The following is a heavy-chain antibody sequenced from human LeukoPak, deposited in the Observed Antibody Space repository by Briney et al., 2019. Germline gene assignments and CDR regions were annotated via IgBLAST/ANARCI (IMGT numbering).Heavy chain of an antibody. D-gene: IGHD6-6*01. Sequence: GASVKVSCKASGYTFTGYYLHWVRQAPGQGLEWMGRIIPILGIANYAQKFQGRVTITADKSTSTAYMELSSLRSEDTAVYYCARAGARNAFDIWGQGTMVTVSS. V-gene: IGHV1-69*04. J-gene: IGHJ3*02. CDR1: GYTFTGYY. CDR3: ARAGARNAFDI. CDR2: IIPILGIA.